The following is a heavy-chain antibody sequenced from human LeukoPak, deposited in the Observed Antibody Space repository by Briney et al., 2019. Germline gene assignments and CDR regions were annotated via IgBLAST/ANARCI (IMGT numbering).Heavy chain of an antibody. CDR1: GGSFSSYY. D-gene: IGHD2-15*01. CDR2: IHYSGST. J-gene: IGHJ2*01. CDR3: ARRYCSGGSCYPWYFDL. Sequence: SETLSLTCAVYGGSFSSYYWNWIRQPPGKGLEWIGYIHYSGSTNYNPSLKSRVTISIDTSKNQFSLRLTSVTAADTAVYYCARRYCSGGSCYPWYFDLWGRGTLVTVSS. V-gene: IGHV4-59*01.